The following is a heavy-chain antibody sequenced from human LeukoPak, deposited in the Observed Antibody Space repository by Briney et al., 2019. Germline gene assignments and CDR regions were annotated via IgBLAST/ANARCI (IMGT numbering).Heavy chain of an antibody. D-gene: IGHD2-8*01. CDR3: ARRGYCTNGVCPGYYFDY. CDR2: IYPGDSDT. Sequence: GESLKISCKGSGYSFTSYWIGWVRQMPGKSLEWMGIIYPGDSDTRYSPSFQGQVTISADKSISTAYLRWSSLKASDTAMYYCARRGYCTNGVCPGYYFDYWGQGTLVTVSS. J-gene: IGHJ4*02. V-gene: IGHV5-51*01. CDR1: GYSFTSYW.